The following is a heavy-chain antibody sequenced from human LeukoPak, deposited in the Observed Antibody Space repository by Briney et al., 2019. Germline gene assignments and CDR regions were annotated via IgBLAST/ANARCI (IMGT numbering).Heavy chain of an antibody. CDR1: GGSISSYY. CDR3: ARGNLREWDLGNWFDP. Sequence: SETLSLTCPVSGGSISSYYWSWLRQPPGKGLEWIGYIYYSGSTNYNPSLMSRGTMSVDTSKNQFSLKLSSVTAADTAVYYCARGNLREWDLGNWFDPWGQGTLVTVSS. J-gene: IGHJ5*02. CDR2: IYYSGST. V-gene: IGHV4-59*12. D-gene: IGHD1-26*01.